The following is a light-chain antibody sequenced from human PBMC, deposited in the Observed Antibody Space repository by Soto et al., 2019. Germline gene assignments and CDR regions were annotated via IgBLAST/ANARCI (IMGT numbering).Light chain of an antibody. J-gene: IGLJ2*01. CDR2: LNSDGSH. CDR3: QTWGTGILV. CDR1: SGHSSYA. V-gene: IGLV4-69*01. Sequence: QSVLTQSPSASASLRASVKLTCTLSSGHSSYAIAWHQQQPEKGPRYLVKLNSDGSHSKGDGIPDRFSGSSSGAERYLTISSLQSEDEADYYCQTWGTGILVFGGGTKLTVL.